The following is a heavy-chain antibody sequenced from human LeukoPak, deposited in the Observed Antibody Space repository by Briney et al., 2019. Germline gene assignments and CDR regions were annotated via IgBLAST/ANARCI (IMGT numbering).Heavy chain of an antibody. CDR2: IYDTGST. CDR1: GDSIRSNNYY. Sequence: PSETLSLTCTVSGDSIRSNNYYWGWIRQPPGKGLEWIGSIYDTGSTFYNPSLKSRVIISVDTSKNQFSLKLSSVTAADTAVYYCQSRFLEWLLDYWGQGTLVTVSS. J-gene: IGHJ4*02. CDR3: QSRFLEWLLDY. D-gene: IGHD3-3*01. V-gene: IGHV4-39*01.